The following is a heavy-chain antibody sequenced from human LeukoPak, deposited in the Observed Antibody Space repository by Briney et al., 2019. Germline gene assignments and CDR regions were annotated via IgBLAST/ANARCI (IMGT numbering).Heavy chain of an antibody. D-gene: IGHD2-15*01. V-gene: IGHV3-30*02. J-gene: IGHJ4*02. CDR3: AKDRGRYCSGGSCYTTHYFDY. CDR2: IRYDGSNK. Sequence: PGGSLRLSCSACGFTFSSYGMHWVRQAPGKGLEWVAFIRYDGSNKYYADSVKGRFTISRDNSKNTLYLQMNSLRAEDTAVYYCAKDRGRYCSGGSCYTTHYFDYWGQGTLVTVSS. CDR1: GFTFSSYG.